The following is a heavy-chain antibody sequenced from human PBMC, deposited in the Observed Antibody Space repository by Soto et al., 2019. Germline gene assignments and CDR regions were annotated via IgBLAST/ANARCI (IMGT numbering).Heavy chain of an antibody. Sequence: GGSLRLSCAASGFTVSSNYMSWVRQAPGKGLEWVSVIYSGGSTYYADSVKGRFTISRDNSKNTLYLQMNSLRAEDTAVYYCARIRETWSGGYYYMDVWGKGTTVTVSS. D-gene: IGHD3-3*01. V-gene: IGHV3-66*01. CDR1: GFTVSSNY. CDR2: IYSGGST. J-gene: IGHJ6*03. CDR3: ARIRETWSGGYYYMDV.